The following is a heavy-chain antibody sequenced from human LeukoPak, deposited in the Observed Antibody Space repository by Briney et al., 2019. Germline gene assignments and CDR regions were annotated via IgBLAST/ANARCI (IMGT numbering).Heavy chain of an antibody. CDR2: MNTDGSTI. V-gene: IGHV3-74*01. D-gene: IGHD6-19*01. CDR3: AMAGKYRFDN. Sequence: GGSLRLSCAASGFIFSNYWMHWVRQAPGEELVWVSRMNTDGSTINYADYVKGRFTISRDNAKNTLYLQMNSLTTEDTAVYYCAMAGKYRFDNWGQGILVTVSS. J-gene: IGHJ5*02. CDR1: GFIFSNYW.